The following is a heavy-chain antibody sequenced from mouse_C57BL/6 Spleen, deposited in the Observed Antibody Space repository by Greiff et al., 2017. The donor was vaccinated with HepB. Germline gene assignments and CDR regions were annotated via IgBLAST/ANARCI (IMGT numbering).Heavy chain of an antibody. CDR1: GYAFSSYW. D-gene: IGHD1-2*01. Sequence: VQLQQSGAELVKPGASVKISCKASGYAFSSYWMNWVKQRPGKGLEWIGQIYPGDGDTNYNGKFKGKATLTADKSSSTAYMQLSSLTSEDSAVYFCARSGYGHYYAMDYWGQGTSDTVSS. V-gene: IGHV1-80*01. J-gene: IGHJ4*01. CDR2: IYPGDGDT. CDR3: ARSGYGHYYAMDY.